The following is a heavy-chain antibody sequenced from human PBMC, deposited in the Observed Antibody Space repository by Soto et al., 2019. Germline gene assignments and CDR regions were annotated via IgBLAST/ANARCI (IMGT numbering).Heavy chain of an antibody. J-gene: IGHJ3*02. Sequence: QVQLVQSGAEVKKPGASVKVSCKASGYTFTTYGISWVRQAPGQGLEWMGWLNTYNGNTNYPQKLQGRLTMTTDTXTXTXXRQRRSLRADDTAVYYCAREMSYYYDSSGLDAFDIWGEGTMVTVSS. V-gene: IGHV1-18*01. CDR3: AREMSYYYDSSGLDAFDI. CDR1: GYTFTTYG. D-gene: IGHD3-22*01. CDR2: LNTYNGNT.